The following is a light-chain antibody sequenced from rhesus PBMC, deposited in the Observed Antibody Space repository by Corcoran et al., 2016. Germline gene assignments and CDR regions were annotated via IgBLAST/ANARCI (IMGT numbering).Light chain of an antibody. V-gene: IGKV3-24*04. CDR1: QSVGSY. CDR3: QQYNDLLT. J-gene: IGKJ4*01. Sequence: ETVVTQSPATLALSPGERATLSCRASQSVGSYLAWYQQKPGQAPRLLIYGETSRATGIPARLSGSGSGTDLTLTISSLEPEDVGVYDCQQYNDLLTFGGGTKVEIK. CDR2: GET.